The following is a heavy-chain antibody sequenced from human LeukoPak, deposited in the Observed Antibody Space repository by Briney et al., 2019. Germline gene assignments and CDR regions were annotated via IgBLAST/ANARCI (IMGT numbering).Heavy chain of an antibody. D-gene: IGHD6-13*01. CDR3: ARDTAAGTKFGDAFDI. J-gene: IGHJ3*02. CDR2: IKQDGSEK. Sequence: GGSLRLSCAASGFTFSSYWMSWVRQAPGKGLEWVANIKQDGSEKYYVDSVKGRFTISRDNAKNSLCLQMNSLRAEDTAVYYCARDTAAGTKFGDAFDIWGQGTMVTVSS. V-gene: IGHV3-7*01. CDR1: GFTFSSYW.